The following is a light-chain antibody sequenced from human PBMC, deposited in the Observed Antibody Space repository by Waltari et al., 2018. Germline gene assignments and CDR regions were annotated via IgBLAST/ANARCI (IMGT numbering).Light chain of an antibody. CDR1: QSLNVW. CDR2: KAS. V-gene: IGKV1-5*03. CDR3: QQYNDYRT. J-gene: IGKJ1*01. Sequence: DIQMTQSPSTLAASVGDTVTITCRASQSLNVWLAWYQQKAGKAPKLLIYKASSLQNVVPARFRGIGSGTEFTLTITNLQPDDFATYYCQQYNDYRTFGQGTRVEIK.